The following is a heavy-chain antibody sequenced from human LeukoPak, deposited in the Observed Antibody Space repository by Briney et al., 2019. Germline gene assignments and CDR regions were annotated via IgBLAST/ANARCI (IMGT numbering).Heavy chain of an antibody. CDR2: ISSSGSNI. V-gene: IGHV3-48*03. CDR1: GFTFSSYE. J-gene: IGHJ4*02. D-gene: IGHD3-10*01. Sequence: GGSLRLSCAASGFTFSSYEMNWVRQAPGKGLEWVSYISSSGSNIYYANSVKGRFTISRDNAKKSLYLQMNSLRAEDTAVYFCARGAYYYDSGSYSVDTSMVTMVTNDYWGQGTLVTVSS. CDR3: ARGAYYYDSGSYSVDTSMVTMVTNDY.